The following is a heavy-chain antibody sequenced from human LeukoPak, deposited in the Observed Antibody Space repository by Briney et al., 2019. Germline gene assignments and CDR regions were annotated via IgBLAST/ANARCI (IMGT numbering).Heavy chain of an antibody. J-gene: IGHJ6*03. V-gene: IGHV4-61*01. Sequence: PSETLSLTCTVSGGSISSSSYYWGWIRQPPGKGLEWIGNIDYSGSTNYNPSLKSRVTISVDTSKNQFSLKLSSVTAADTAVYYCARDVFGLVVVAAAPYYYYYMDVWGKGTTVTVSS. CDR2: IDYSGST. D-gene: IGHD2-2*01. CDR1: GGSISSSSYY. CDR3: ARDVFGLVVVAAAPYYYYYMDV.